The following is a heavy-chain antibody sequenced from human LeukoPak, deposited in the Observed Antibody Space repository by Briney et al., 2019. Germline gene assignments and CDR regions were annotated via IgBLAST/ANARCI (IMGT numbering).Heavy chain of an antibody. CDR1: GFTFDDYA. V-gene: IGHV3-9*03. J-gene: IGHJ4*02. CDR3: AKDIGYYDGFDY. D-gene: IGHD3-22*01. CDR2: ISWNSGSI. Sequence: PGGSLRLSCAASGFTFDDYAMHWVRQAPGKGLEWVSGISWNSGSIGYADSVKGRFTISRDNAKNSLYLQMNSLRAEDMALYYCAKDIGYYDGFDYWGQGTLVTVSS.